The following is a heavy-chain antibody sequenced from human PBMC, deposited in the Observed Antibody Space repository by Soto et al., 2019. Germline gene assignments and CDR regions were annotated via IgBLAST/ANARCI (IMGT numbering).Heavy chain of an antibody. V-gene: IGHV6-1*01. Sequence: SQTLSLTCDISGDSVSSNSAAWNWIRQTPSRGLEWLGRTYYRSKWYINYAVSVKSRITVNPDTSKNQFSLQLNSVTPEDTAVYYCARDRSPGYSSGWYDYYYYYYMDVWGKGTTVTVSS. J-gene: IGHJ6*03. CDR1: GDSVSSNSAA. CDR2: TYYRSKWYI. D-gene: IGHD6-19*01. CDR3: ARDRSPGYSSGWYDYYYYYYMDV.